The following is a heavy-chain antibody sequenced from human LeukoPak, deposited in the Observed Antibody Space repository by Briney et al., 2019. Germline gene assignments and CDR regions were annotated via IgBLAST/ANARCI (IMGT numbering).Heavy chain of an antibody. D-gene: IGHD3-10*01. CDR1: GGTFSSYA. CDR2: IIPIFGTA. Sequence: ASVKVSCKASGGTFSSYAISWARQATGQRLEWMGGIIPIFGTANYAQKFQGRVTITTDESTSTAYMELSSLRSEDTAVYYCARLTLEYGSGSYYDYWGQGTLVTVSS. J-gene: IGHJ4*02. CDR3: ARLTLEYGSGSYYDY. V-gene: IGHV1-69*05.